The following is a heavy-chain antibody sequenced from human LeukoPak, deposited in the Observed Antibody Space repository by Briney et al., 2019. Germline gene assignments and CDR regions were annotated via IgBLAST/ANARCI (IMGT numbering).Heavy chain of an antibody. D-gene: IGHD3-22*01. V-gene: IGHV3-33*06. CDR1: GFTFSSYG. Sequence: PGGSLRLSCAASGFTFSSYGMHWVRQAPGKGLEWVAVIWYDGSNKYYADSVKGRFTISRDNSKNTLYPQMNSLRAEDTAVYYCAKDHSVDYDSSGSDYYFDYWGQGTLVTVSS. J-gene: IGHJ4*02. CDR2: IWYDGSNK. CDR3: AKDHSVDYDSSGSDYYFDY.